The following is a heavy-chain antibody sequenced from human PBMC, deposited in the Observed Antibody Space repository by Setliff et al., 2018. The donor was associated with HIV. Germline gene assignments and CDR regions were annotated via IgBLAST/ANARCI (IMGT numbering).Heavy chain of an antibody. CDR3: ARQSITIFGVVISGFDP. V-gene: IGHV4-38-2*02. CDR2: IYHSGRT. D-gene: IGHD3-3*01. Sequence: SETLSLTCTVSDYSISSGYFWGWIRQPPGKGLEWIGTIYHSGRTDYNPSLETRATISVDTSKNQFSLRLTSVTAADTAVYYCARQSITIFGVVISGFDPWGQGTLVTVSS. J-gene: IGHJ5*02. CDR1: DYSISSGYF.